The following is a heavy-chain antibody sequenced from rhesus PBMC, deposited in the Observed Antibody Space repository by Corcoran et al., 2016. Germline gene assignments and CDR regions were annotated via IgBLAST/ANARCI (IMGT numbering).Heavy chain of an antibody. CDR1: GYSFTFYW. Sequence: EVQLVQSGAEVKRPGESLKISCKTSGYSFTFYWISWLRQMPAKGLEWMGAIDPSDSATRYSPSFQGQVTISADKSISTTYLQWNSLKASDSATYYCAKGGGGWSDWYFDLWGPGTPITISS. CDR2: IDPSDSAT. CDR3: AKGGGGWSDWYFDL. J-gene: IGHJ2*01. V-gene: IGHV5-2*01. D-gene: IGHD6-37*01.